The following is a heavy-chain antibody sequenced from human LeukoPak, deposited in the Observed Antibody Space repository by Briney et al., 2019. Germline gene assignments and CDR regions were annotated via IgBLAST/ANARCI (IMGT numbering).Heavy chain of an antibody. D-gene: IGHD3-16*01. Sequence: PGGSLSLSCAASGFTFSSYEMNWVRQAPGKGLEWVSKISSSGSAIYYADTVKGRFTISRDNAKSSLYLQMNSLRVEDTAIYYCARGGSLGDSGQGSLVTVSS. CDR2: ISSSGSAI. J-gene: IGHJ4*02. CDR3: ARGGSLGD. V-gene: IGHV3-48*03. CDR1: GFTFSSYE.